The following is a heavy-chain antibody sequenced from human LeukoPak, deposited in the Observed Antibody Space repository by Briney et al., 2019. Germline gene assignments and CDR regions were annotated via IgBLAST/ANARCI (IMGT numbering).Heavy chain of an antibody. D-gene: IGHD2-2*01. CDR3: ARVPRPRSSTRPFRFDP. Sequence: PSETLSLTCTVSGGSISSGGYYWSWIRQPPGKGLEWIGEINHSGSTNYNPSLKSRVTISVDTSKNQFSLKLSSVTAADTAVYYCARVPRPRSSTRPFRFDPWGQGTLVTVSS. CDR1: GGSISSGGYY. V-gene: IGHV4-39*07. J-gene: IGHJ5*02. CDR2: INHSGST.